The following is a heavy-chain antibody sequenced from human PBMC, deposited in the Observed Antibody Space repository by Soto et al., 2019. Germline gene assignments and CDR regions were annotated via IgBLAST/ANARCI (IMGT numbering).Heavy chain of an antibody. V-gene: IGHV3-23*01. CDR3: AKGFPRLQYATHGWEN. D-gene: IGHD2-15*01. Sequence: EVQLWDSGGGLVQPGGSLRLSCAASGFPFTSFAMCWLRQAPGKGLEWVSYISANGVATSYADSVKGRFTTSRDNSKNVLYLQLNSLRAEDTAVYYCAKGFPRLQYATHGWENWGQGTLFTVSS. J-gene: IGHJ4*02. CDR2: ISANGVAT. CDR1: GFPFTSFA.